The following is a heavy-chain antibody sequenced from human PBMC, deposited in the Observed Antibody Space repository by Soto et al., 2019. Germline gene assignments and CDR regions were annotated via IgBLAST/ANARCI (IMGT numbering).Heavy chain of an antibody. Sequence: SQTLSLTCTVSGGSISSSSYYWGWIRQPPGKGLEWIGSIYYSGSTYYNPSLKSRVTISVDTSKNQFSLKLSSVTAADTAVYYCASPLSGSYTDFDYWGQGKLVPVSA. D-gene: IGHD1-26*01. CDR3: ASPLSGSYTDFDY. V-gene: IGHV4-39*01. CDR1: GGSISSSSYY. CDR2: IYYSGST. J-gene: IGHJ4*02.